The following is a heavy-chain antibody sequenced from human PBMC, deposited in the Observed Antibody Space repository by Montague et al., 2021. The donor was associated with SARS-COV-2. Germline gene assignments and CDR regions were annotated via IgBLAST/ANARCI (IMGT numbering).Heavy chain of an antibody. V-gene: IGHV3-7*01. J-gene: IGHJ4*02. CDR3: ARDPNCGSTSCYYHY. CDR2: IKEDGGQK. Sequence: SLRLSCAASGFTFSNYWMSWVRQAPGKGLEWVANIKEDGGQKYYXDSVKGRFTISGDNAKNSLYLQMNSLRAEDTAVYYCARDPNCGSTSCYYHYWGQGTLVTVSS. D-gene: IGHD2-2*01. CDR1: GFTFSNYW.